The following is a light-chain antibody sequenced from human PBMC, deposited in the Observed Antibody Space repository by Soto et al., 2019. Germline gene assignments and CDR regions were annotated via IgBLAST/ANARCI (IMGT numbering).Light chain of an antibody. V-gene: IGKV3-11*01. J-gene: IGKJ5*01. Sequence: EIVLTQSPAILSLSPGERATLSCRASQSVRGYLAWYQQKPGQTPRLLIYDTSNRATGIPARFSGSGSETDFTLTISSLQSEDFAVYYCQQYNNWPITFGQGTRLEIK. CDR1: QSVRGY. CDR3: QQYNNWPIT. CDR2: DTS.